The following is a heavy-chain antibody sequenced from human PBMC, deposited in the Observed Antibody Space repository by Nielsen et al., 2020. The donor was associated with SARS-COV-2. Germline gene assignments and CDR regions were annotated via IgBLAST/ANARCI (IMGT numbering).Heavy chain of an antibody. CDR2: INPNSGGT. CDR3: AREELAGRDFDY. D-gene: IGHD6-19*01. J-gene: IGHJ4*02. V-gene: IGHV1-2*02. Sequence: ASVKVSCKASGYTFTGYYMHWVRQAPGQGLEWMGWINPNSGGTNYAQKFQDRVTVTRVTMTRDTSISTASLELRRLTSDDTASYYCAREELAGRDFDYWGQGTLVTVSS. CDR1: GYTFTGYY.